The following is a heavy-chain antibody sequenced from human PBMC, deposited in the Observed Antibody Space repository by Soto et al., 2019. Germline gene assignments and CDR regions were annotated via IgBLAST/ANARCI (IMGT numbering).Heavy chain of an antibody. V-gene: IGHV3-21*01. CDR1: GFTFSSYS. CDR2: SSSSSSYI. D-gene: IGHD6-6*01. CDR3: ARELYSSSARYFDY. Sequence: EVQLVESGGGLVKPGGSLRLSCAASGFTFSSYSMNWVRQAPGKGLECVSSSSSSSSYIYYADSVKGRFTISRDNAKNSLYLQMNSLRAEGTAVYYCARELYSSSARYFDYWGQGTLVTVSS. J-gene: IGHJ4*02.